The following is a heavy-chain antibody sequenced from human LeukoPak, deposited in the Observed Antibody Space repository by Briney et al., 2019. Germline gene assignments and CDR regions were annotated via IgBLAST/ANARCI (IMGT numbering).Heavy chain of an antibody. D-gene: IGHD1-26*01. J-gene: IGHJ3*02. CDR3: ARDYLMGGTTGKAFDI. CDR1: GFPFSSYA. Sequence: GRSLRLSCAASGFPFSSYAMHWVRQAPGKGLEWVAVISYDGNIKYYTDSVKGRFTISRDNSKNTLYLQMNSLRAEDTAVYYCARDYLMGGTTGKAFDIWGQGTMVTISS. V-gene: IGHV3-30*04. CDR2: ISYDGNIK.